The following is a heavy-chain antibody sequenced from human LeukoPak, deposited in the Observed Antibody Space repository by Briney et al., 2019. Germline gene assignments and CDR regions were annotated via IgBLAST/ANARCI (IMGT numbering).Heavy chain of an antibody. CDR1: GFTFSSYS. J-gene: IGHJ4*02. Sequence: GGSLRLSCAASGFTFSSYSMNWVRQAPGKGLEWVSYISSSSSTIYYADSVKGRFTISRDNSKNTLYLQMNSLRAEDTAVYYCARDQSYGDTYYFDYWGQGTLVTVSS. CDR2: ISSSSSTI. D-gene: IGHD4-17*01. CDR3: ARDQSYGDTYYFDY. V-gene: IGHV3-48*01.